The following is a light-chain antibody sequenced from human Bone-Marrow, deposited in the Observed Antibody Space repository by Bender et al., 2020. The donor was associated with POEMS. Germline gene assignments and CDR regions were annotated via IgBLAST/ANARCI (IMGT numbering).Light chain of an antibody. Sequence: QSVLTQPPSASGTPGQRVTISCSGGSSNIGAHAVNWYQHLPGTPPKLLIYSSHRRPSEVPDRFSGSRSGASASLAISGLQSEDEADYYGAVWDDSLNGWVFGGGTKLTVL. CDR2: SSH. CDR3: AVWDDSLNGWV. CDR1: SSNIGAHA. J-gene: IGLJ3*02. V-gene: IGLV1-44*01.